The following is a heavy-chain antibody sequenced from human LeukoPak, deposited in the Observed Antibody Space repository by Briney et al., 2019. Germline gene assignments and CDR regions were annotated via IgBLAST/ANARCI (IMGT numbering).Heavy chain of an antibody. J-gene: IGHJ6*03. CDR1: GGTFSSYA. CDR3: ASGSMRGIVGATTDYYYYMDV. Sequence: GASVKVSCKASGGTFSSYAISWVRQAPGQGLEWMGGIIPISGTANYAQKFQGRVTITADKSTSTAYMELSSLRSEDTAVYYCASGSMRGIVGATTDYYYYMDVWGKGTTVTVSS. V-gene: IGHV1-69*06. CDR2: IIPISGTA. D-gene: IGHD1-26*01.